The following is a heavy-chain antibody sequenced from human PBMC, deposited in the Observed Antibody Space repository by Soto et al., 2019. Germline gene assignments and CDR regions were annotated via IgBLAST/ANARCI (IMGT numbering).Heavy chain of an antibody. D-gene: IGHD1-1*01. CDR3: ARDQSWHDLVWCFDP. Sequence: ASVKVSCKAIGYSFTSHYMHWVRQAPGQGLEWMGTIYPGGVNIGYAQKFKGRVTMTKDTSTSTVYMELNSLTSEDTAVYYCARDQSWHDLVWCFDPWGR. V-gene: IGHV1-46*01. CDR1: GYSFTSHY. J-gene: IGHJ2*01. CDR2: IYPGGVNI.